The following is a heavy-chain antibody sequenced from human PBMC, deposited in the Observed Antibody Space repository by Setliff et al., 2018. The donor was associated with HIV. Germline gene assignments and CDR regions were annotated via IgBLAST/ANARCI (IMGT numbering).Heavy chain of an antibody. CDR2: ITPIGGGT. CDR3: ARVGAAAGTAWYFDL. Sequence: GASVKVSCKASGYTLTSNHMHWVRQAPGQGLEWMGIITPIGGGTNYAQKFQGRVTMTTDTSTSTVYMELSSLRSEDTAVYYCARVGAAAGTAWYFDLWGRGTLVTVSS. J-gene: IGHJ2*01. D-gene: IGHD6-13*01. CDR1: GYTLTSNH. V-gene: IGHV1-46*01.